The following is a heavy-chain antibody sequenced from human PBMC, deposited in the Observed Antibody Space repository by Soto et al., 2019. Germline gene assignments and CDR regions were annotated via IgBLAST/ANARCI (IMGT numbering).Heavy chain of an antibody. D-gene: IGHD3-22*01. Sequence: LRLSCAASRFTFSHYAMHWVRQAPGKGLEHVSAISSNGGSTYYADSVKGRFTISRDNSKNTLYLQMSSLRPDDTAVYYCVRNYYDSSASFDYWGQGTLVTVSS. V-gene: IGHV3-64D*06. CDR3: VRNYYDSSASFDY. CDR1: RFTFSHYA. CDR2: ISSNGGST. J-gene: IGHJ4*02.